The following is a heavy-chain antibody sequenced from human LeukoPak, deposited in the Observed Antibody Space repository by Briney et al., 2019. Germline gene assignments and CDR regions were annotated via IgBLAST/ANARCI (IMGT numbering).Heavy chain of an antibody. CDR1: GGSISSGGYY. CDR3: ARASITMIVVDAFDI. CDR2: IYYSGST. J-gene: IGHJ3*02. V-gene: IGHV4-31*03. Sequence: SETLSLTCTVSGGSISSGGYYWSWIRQHPGKGLEWIGYIYYSGSTYYNPSLKSRVTISVDMSKNQFSLKLSSVTAADTAVYYCARASITMIVVDAFDIWGQGTMVTVSS. D-gene: IGHD3-22*01.